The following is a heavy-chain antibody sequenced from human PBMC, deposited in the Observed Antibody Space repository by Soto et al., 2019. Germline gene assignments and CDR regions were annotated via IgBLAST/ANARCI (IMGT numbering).Heavy chain of an antibody. CDR3: ARGHSTDCSNGVCSFFYNHEMDV. CDR1: GYTFTDFG. CDR2: INPKSGGT. D-gene: IGHD2-8*01. J-gene: IGHJ6*02. Sequence: ASVKVSCKASGYTFTDFGFSWVRQAPEQGLEWLGRINPKSGGTSTAQKFQGWVTMTRDRSISTVYMELTRLRSDDTAVYFCARGHSTDCSNGVCSFFYNHEMDVWGQGTTVTVSS. V-gene: IGHV1-2*04.